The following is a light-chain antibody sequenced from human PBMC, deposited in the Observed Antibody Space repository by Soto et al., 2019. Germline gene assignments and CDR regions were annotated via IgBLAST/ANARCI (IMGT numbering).Light chain of an antibody. V-gene: IGKV3-15*01. CDR3: QQYNSWPQT. CDR1: ESVSTN. J-gene: IGKJ1*01. CDR2: DVS. Sequence: ETVMTQSPATLSVSPGERATLSCRASESVSTNLAWYQQKPGQAPRLLIYDVSTGATGIPARFSGRGSGTEFTLTISSLQSEDFAVYYWQQYNSWPQTFGLGTKVDIK.